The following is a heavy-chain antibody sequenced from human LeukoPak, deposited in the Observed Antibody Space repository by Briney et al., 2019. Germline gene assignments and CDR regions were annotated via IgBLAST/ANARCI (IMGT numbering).Heavy chain of an antibody. Sequence: PSETLSLTCAVYGGSFSGYYWSWIRQPPGKELEWIGEINHSGSTNYNPSLKSRVTISVDTSKNQFSLKLSSVTAADTAVYYCARGNGDYDILDYWGQGTLVTVSS. CDR2: INHSGST. J-gene: IGHJ4*02. V-gene: IGHV4-34*01. D-gene: IGHD4-17*01. CDR3: ARGNGDYDILDY. CDR1: GGSFSGYY.